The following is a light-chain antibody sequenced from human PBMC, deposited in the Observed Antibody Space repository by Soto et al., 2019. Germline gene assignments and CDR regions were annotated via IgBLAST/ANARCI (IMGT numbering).Light chain of an antibody. CDR1: QSISTW. V-gene: IGKV1-5*03. CDR2: KAS. CDR3: QQYNNYSRT. J-gene: IGKJ1*01. Sequence: DIQMTQSPSTLSAFVGDRVTITCRASQSISTWLAWYQQKPGKAPKVLIYKASSLKSGVPSRFSGSGSGTEFTLTISSLQPDDFATYYCQQYNNYSRTFGQGTKVEI.